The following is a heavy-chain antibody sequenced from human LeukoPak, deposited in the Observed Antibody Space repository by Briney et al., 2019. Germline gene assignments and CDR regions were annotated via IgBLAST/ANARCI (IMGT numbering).Heavy chain of an antibody. CDR2: IGTAGDT. D-gene: IGHD3-22*01. J-gene: IGHJ4*02. CDR1: GFNFIRSD. Sequence: PGGSLRLSCAASGFNFIRSDMHWVRQVTGKGLEWVSGIGTAGDTFYPGSVKGRFTISREDGKNSLYLQMNSLRVDDTAVYYCARAGTDDSSGYNYWGQGTLVTVSS. CDR3: ARAGTDDSSGYNY. V-gene: IGHV3-13*01.